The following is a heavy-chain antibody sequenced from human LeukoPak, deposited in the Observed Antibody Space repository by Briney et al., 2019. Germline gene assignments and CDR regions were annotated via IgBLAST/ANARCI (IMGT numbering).Heavy chain of an antibody. CDR2: INHSGSA. V-gene: IGHV4-34*01. Sequence: SETLSLTCAVYGGSFSGYYWSWIRQPPGKGLEWIGEINHSGSANYNPSHKSRVTITVDMSKNQLSLKVKSVTAADTAVYYCARGASSWSPLDYWGQGTLVTVSS. CDR3: ARGASSWSPLDY. D-gene: IGHD6-13*01. CDR1: GGSFSGYY. J-gene: IGHJ4*02.